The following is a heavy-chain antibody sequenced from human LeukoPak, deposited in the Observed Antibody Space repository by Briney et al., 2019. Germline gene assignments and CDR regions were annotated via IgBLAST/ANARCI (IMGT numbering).Heavy chain of an antibody. J-gene: IGHJ4*02. Sequence: PSETLSLTCTVSGGSISSYYWSWIRQPPGKGLEWIGYIYYSGSTNYNPSLKSRVTISVDTSKNQFSLKLSSVTAADTAVYYCARRGAAGDFDYWGQGTLVTVSS. V-gene: IGHV4-59*08. CDR2: IYYSGST. CDR1: GGSISSYY. CDR3: ARRGAAGDFDY. D-gene: IGHD6-13*01.